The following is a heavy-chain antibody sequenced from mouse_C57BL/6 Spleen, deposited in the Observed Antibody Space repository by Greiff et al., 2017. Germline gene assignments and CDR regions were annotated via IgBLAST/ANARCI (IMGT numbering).Heavy chain of an antibody. CDR2: ISYDGSN. J-gene: IGHJ2*01. V-gene: IGHV3-6*01. Sequence: EVQLVESGPGLVKPSQSLSLTCSVTGYSITSGYYWNWIRQFPGNKLEWMGYISYDGSNNYNPSLKNRISITRDTSKNQFFLKLNSVTTEDTATYYCARDGDFYYGSSYLDYWGQGTTLTVSS. CDR3: ARDGDFYYGSSYLDY. D-gene: IGHD1-1*01. CDR1: GYSITSGYY.